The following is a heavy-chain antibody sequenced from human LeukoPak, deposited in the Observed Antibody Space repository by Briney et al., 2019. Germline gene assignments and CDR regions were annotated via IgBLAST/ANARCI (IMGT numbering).Heavy chain of an antibody. J-gene: IGHJ4*02. D-gene: IGHD2/OR15-2a*01. CDR1: GFTFSSHW. CDR3: ARDGEYWQLLEY. V-gene: IGHV3-7*01. Sequence: GGSLTLSCAPPGFTFSSHWMSCVRQAPEKGVEWVVNIKQDGSQKYYVHSVKGRFTISRDNAKNSLYLHMNSLRAEDTAVYYCARDGEYWQLLEYWAQETLVSVSS. CDR2: IKQDGSQK.